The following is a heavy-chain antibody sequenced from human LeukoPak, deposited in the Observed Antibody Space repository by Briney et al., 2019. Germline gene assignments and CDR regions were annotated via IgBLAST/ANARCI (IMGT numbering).Heavy chain of an antibody. CDR2: ISSSGSTI. Sequence: GGSLRLSCAASGFTFSSYEMNWVRQAPGKGLEWVSYISSSGSTIYYADSVKGRFTISRDNAKNSLYLQMNSLRAEDTAVYYCARELGNRSSTSCYARFDYWGQGTLVTVSS. CDR3: ARELGNRSSTSCYARFDY. J-gene: IGHJ4*02. CDR1: GFTFSSYE. D-gene: IGHD2-2*01. V-gene: IGHV3-48*03.